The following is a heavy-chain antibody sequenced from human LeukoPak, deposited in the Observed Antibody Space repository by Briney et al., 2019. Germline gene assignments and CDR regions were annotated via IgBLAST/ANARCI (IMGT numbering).Heavy chain of an antibody. V-gene: IGHV1-2*02. Sequence: ASVKVSCKASGYTFTGYYMHWVRQAPGQGLEWMGWINPNSGGTNYAQKFQGRVTMTRDTSISTAYMELSRLRSVDTAVYYCASLVVPAAPDFDYWGQGTLVTVSS. CDR1: GYTFTGYY. J-gene: IGHJ4*02. CDR3: ASLVVPAAPDFDY. CDR2: INPNSGGT. D-gene: IGHD2-2*01.